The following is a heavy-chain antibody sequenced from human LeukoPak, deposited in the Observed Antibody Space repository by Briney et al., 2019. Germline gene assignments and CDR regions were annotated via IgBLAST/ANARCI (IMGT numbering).Heavy chain of an antibody. D-gene: IGHD3-10*01. J-gene: IGHJ6*02. Sequence: ASVKVSCKASEYTFTAYYMHWVRQAPGQGLEWMGWMNPRSGATNYAQKFQGRVTMTRDTSISTAYMELSRLRSDDTAVYYCARDYGGGADYGSGTYYYYYGMDVWGQGTTVTVSS. CDR1: EYTFTAYY. V-gene: IGHV1-2*02. CDR2: MNPRSGAT. CDR3: ARDYGGGADYGSGTYYYYYGMDV.